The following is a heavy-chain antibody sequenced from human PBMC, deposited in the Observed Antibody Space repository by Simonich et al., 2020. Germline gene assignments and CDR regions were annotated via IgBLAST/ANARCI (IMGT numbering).Heavy chain of an antibody. CDR1: GFTFSSYA. D-gene: IGHD3-22*01. V-gene: IGHV3-23*01. CDR3: AKDLGERITMIVVVIDAFDI. J-gene: IGHJ3*02. Sequence: GGGLVQPGGSLRLSCAASGFTFSSYAMSWFRTAPGKGLEWGSTISGSGGSTYYADYVQGRFTISRDNSKNTLYLQMNRLRAEDTAVYYCAKDLGERITMIVVVIDAFDIWGQGTMVTVSS. CDR2: ISGSGGST.